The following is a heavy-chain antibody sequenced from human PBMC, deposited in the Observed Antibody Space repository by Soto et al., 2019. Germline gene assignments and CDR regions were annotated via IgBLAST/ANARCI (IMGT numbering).Heavy chain of an antibody. CDR2: ISGSGGST. D-gene: IGHD3-10*01. Sequence: GGSLRLSCAASGFTFSSYAMSWVRQAPGKGLEWVSAISGSGGSTYYADSVKGRFTISRDNSKNTLYLQMNSLRAEDTAVYYCAKSFSYISHHAVTRAYYGMDVWGQGTTVTVSS. J-gene: IGHJ6*02. V-gene: IGHV3-23*01. CDR3: AKSFSYISHHAVTRAYYGMDV. CDR1: GFTFSSYA.